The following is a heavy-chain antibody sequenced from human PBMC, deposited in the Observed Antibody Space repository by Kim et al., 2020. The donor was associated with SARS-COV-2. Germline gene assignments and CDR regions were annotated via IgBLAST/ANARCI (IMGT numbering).Heavy chain of an antibody. Sequence: GGSLRLSCVVSGITFSRYWMSWVRQAPGKGLEWVANTNQDGGRPYYVDSVKGRFTISRDNAENSLFLQMTNLRVEDTAVYYCASDDYGPCSFGGQGTLVTVSS. CDR2: TNQDGGRP. CDR1: GITFSRYW. V-gene: IGHV3-7*03. CDR3: ASDDYGPCSF. D-gene: IGHD3-16*01. J-gene: IGHJ4*02.